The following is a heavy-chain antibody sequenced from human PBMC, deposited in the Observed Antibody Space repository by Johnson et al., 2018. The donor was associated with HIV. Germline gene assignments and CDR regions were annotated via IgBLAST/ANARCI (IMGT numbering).Heavy chain of an antibody. D-gene: IGHD6-19*01. CDR2: IDWNGGSS. CDR3: ARASHSSGWYGRLGDAFDI. Sequence: VQLVESGGGVVQPGGSLRLSCAASGFTFDDYGMTWVRQAPGKGLEWVSGIDWNGGSSGYADSVKGRFTISRDNAKTTLYLQMNSLRAEDTAVYYCARASHSSGWYGRLGDAFDIWGQGTMVTVSS. J-gene: IGHJ3*02. V-gene: IGHV3-20*04. CDR1: GFTFDDYG.